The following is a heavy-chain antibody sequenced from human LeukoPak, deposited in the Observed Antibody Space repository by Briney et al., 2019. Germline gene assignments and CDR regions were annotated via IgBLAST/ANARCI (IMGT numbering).Heavy chain of an antibody. Sequence: PSETLSLTCAVSGGSISSGTSSWNWIRQPPGKGLEWVGYIFHSGSTYYSPSLQTRVTISVDTSKAQFSLKLSSVTAADTAMYYCARGYSDYPYFFDSWGQGALVTVSS. CDR1: GGSISSGTSS. J-gene: IGHJ4*02. CDR2: IFHSGST. CDR3: ARGYSDYPYFFDS. V-gene: IGHV4-30-2*01. D-gene: IGHD5-12*01.